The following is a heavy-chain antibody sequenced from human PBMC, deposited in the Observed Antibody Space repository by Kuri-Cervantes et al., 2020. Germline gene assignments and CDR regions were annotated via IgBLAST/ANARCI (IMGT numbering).Heavy chain of an antibody. Sequence: ASVKVSCKASGYSFLHYAVAWVRQAPGQGLEWMGWITAYSGNTHYAQHLQGRVTMTADTFTSTAYLELRTLTSDDTAVYYCARDTYSSGWYFSGYWGQGTLVTVSS. CDR1: GYSFLHYA. J-gene: IGHJ4*02. V-gene: IGHV1-18*01. CDR3: ARDTYSSGWYFSGY. D-gene: IGHD6-19*01. CDR2: ITAYSGNT.